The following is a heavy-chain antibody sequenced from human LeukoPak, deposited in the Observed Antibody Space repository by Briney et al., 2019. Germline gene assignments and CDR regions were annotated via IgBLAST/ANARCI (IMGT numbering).Heavy chain of an antibody. CDR2: ISWNSGSI. CDR1: GFTFDDYA. D-gene: IGHD3-10*01. V-gene: IGHV3-9*01. Sequence: GGSLRLSCAASGFTFDDYAMHWVRQAPGKGLEWVSGISWNSGSIGYADSVKGRFTISRDSAKNSLYLQMNSLRAEDTALYYCAKDRAMVRGVMVDYWGQGTLVTVSS. CDR3: AKDRAMVRGVMVDY. J-gene: IGHJ4*02.